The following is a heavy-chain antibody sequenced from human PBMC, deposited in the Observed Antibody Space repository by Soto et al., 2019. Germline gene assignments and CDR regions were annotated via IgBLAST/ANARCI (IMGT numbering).Heavy chain of an antibody. Sequence: QVQLVQSGTEVKKPGASVKVSCKASGYSFTSYGITWVRQAPGQGLEWMGWINTYNGNTNYAQKLQGRVTLTTDTSTSTAYMEPRSLRSDDTAVYYCPRDLGSSMIIDCGQGTLVTVSS. CDR2: INTYNGNT. J-gene: IGHJ4*02. V-gene: IGHV1-18*01. CDR3: PRDLGSSMIID. D-gene: IGHD3-22*01. CDR1: GYSFTSYG.